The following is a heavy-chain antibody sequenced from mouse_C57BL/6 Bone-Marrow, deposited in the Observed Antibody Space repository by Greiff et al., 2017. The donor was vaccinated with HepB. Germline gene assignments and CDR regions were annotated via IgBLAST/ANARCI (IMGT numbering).Heavy chain of an antibody. CDR2: INPNNGGT. J-gene: IGHJ1*03. Sequence: EVQLQQSGPELVKPGASVKMSCKASGYTFTDYNMHWVKQSHGKSLEWIGYINPNNGGTSYNQKFKGKATLTVNKSSSTAYMELRSLTSEDSAVYYCARGVYYDYLCYWYFDVWGTGTTVTVSS. V-gene: IGHV1-22*01. CDR3: ARGVYYDYLCYWYFDV. D-gene: IGHD2-4*01. CDR1: GYTFTDYN.